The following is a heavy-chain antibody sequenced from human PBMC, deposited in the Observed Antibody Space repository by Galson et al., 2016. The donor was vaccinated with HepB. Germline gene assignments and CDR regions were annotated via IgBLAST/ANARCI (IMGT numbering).Heavy chain of an antibody. CDR3: ARHGGSGFTIFHWFDP. V-gene: IGHV4-39*01. CDR2: IYFSGSST. D-gene: IGHD3-9*01. J-gene: IGHJ5*02. CDR1: GGFIRSYY. Sequence: SETLSLTCTVSGGFIRSYYWSWIRQPPGKGLEWIGSIYFSGSSTDYNPSFKSRVTISIDRSKNQFSLKLSSVTAADTAVYYCARHGGSGFTIFHWFDPWGQGTLVTVSS.